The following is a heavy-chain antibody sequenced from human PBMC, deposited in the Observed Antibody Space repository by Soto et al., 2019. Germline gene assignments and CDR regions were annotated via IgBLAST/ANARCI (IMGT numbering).Heavy chain of an antibody. Sequence: QVQLVESGGGVVQPGRSLRLSCAASGFTFSSYAMHWVRQAPGKGLEWVAVISYDGSNKYYADSVKGRFTISRDNSKNTLYLQMNSLRAEDTAVYYCARAPYYYDSSGSFEYWGQGTLVTVSS. D-gene: IGHD3-22*01. CDR3: ARAPYYYDSSGSFEY. CDR1: GFTFSSYA. V-gene: IGHV3-30-3*01. J-gene: IGHJ4*02. CDR2: ISYDGSNK.